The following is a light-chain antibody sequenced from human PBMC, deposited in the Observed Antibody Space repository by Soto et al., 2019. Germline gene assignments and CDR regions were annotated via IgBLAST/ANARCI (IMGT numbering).Light chain of an antibody. J-gene: IGKJ5*01. CDR3: QHYNSYSEA. Sequence: DIQITQSPSTLSGSVGDRVTITFRASQTISSWLAWYQQKPGKAPKLLIYKASTLKSGVPSRFSGSGSGTEFTLTISSLQPDDFATYYCQHYNSYSEAFGQGTRLEIK. CDR2: KAS. V-gene: IGKV1-5*03. CDR1: QTISSW.